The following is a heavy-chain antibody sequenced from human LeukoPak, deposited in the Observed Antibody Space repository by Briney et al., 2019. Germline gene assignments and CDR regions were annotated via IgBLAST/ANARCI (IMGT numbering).Heavy chain of an antibody. Sequence: SETLSPTCAVYGGSFSGYYWSWIRQPPGKGLEWIGEINHSGSTNYNPSLKSRVTISVDTSKNQFSLKLSSVTAADTAVYYCARVPYYYDSSGYDAFDIWGQGTMVTVSS. V-gene: IGHV4-34*01. D-gene: IGHD3-22*01. CDR3: ARVPYYYDSSGYDAFDI. CDR2: INHSGST. CDR1: GGSFSGYY. J-gene: IGHJ3*02.